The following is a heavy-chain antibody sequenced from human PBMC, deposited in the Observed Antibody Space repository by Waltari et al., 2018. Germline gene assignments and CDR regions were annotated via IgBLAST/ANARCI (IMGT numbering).Heavy chain of an antibody. CDR1: GFTFSSYA. CDR3: AKDTMVRGVIVYFDY. V-gene: IGHV3-23*04. J-gene: IGHJ4*02. Sequence: EVQLVESGGGLVQPGGSLRLSCAASGFTFSSYAMSWVRQAPGKGLEGVPAISGSGGRTYYADSVKGRFTISRDNSKNTLYLQMNSLRAEDTAVYYCAKDTMVRGVIVYFDYWGQGTLVTVSS. CDR2: ISGSGGRT. D-gene: IGHD3-10*01.